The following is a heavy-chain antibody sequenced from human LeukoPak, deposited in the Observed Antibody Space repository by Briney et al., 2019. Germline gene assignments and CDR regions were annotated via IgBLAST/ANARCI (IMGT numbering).Heavy chain of an antibody. J-gene: IGHJ1*01. CDR3: ARVGGKIAVAAPYFQH. CDR1: GFTFSSYG. CDR2: IWYDGSNK. V-gene: IGHV3-33*01. Sequence: GGSLRLSCAASGFTFSSYGMHWVRQAPGKGLEWVAVIWYDGSNKYYADSVKGRFTISRDNSKNTLYLQMNSLRAEDTAVYYCARVGGKIAVAAPYFQHWGQGTLVTVSS. D-gene: IGHD6-19*01.